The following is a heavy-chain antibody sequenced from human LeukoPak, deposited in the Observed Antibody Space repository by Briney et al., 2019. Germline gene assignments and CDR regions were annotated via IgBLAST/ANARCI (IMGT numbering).Heavy chain of an antibody. V-gene: IGHV4-39*07. CDR1: GGSISNYY. Sequence: NPSETLSLTCTVSGGSISNYYWVWIRQPPGKGLEWIGSIYHSGTTYSGSTYYNPSLKSRVTISLDTSKNQFSLKVGSMTAADTAVYYCARREGYCSGGSCYSPSDYWGQGTLVTASS. J-gene: IGHJ4*02. CDR2: IYHSGTTYSGST. D-gene: IGHD2-15*01. CDR3: ARREGYCSGGSCYSPSDY.